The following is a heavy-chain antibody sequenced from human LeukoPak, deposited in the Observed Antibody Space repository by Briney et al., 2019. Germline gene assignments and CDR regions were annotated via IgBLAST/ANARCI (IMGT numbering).Heavy chain of an antibody. V-gene: IGHV1-69*04. J-gene: IGHJ3*02. CDR1: GGTFSSYA. Sequence: GASVKVSCKASGGTFSSYAISWVRQAPGQGLEWMGRIIPILGIANYAQKFQGRVTITADKSTSTAYMELSSLRSEDTAVYYCAGATYSSSWYFAFDIWGQGTMVTVSS. CDR3: AGATYSSSWYFAFDI. D-gene: IGHD6-13*01. CDR2: IIPILGIA.